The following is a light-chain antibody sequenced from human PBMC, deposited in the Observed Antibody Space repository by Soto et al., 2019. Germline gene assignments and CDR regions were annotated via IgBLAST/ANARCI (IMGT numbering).Light chain of an antibody. J-gene: IGLJ1*01. CDR2: ANS. CDR1: ISNIGAGFD. Sequence: QSVLTQPPSVSGAPGQRVTISCTGTISNIGAGFDVHWYQQLPGAVPKLLIFANSDRPSGVTGRFSGSKSGTSASLVITGLQADDEAVYYCQSYDSSLSADFVFGTGTKLTVL. CDR3: QSYDSSLSADFV. V-gene: IGLV1-40*01.